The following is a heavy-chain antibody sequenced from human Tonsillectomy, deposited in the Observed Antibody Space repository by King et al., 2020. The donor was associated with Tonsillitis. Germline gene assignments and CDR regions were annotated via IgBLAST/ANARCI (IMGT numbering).Heavy chain of an antibody. V-gene: IGHV4-34*01. J-gene: IGHJ4*02. Sequence: VQLQQWGAGLLKPSETLSLTCAVYGGSFSGYYWTWIRQPPGKGLEWIGEINHSGTTNCNPSLKGRVIISVDTPKNHFSLYLSSVTAADTAVYYCARSRPQDIVPTMDLDYWGQGILVTVSS. CDR2: INHSGTT. D-gene: IGHD5-12*01. CDR1: GGSFSGYY. CDR3: ARSRPQDIVPTMDLDY.